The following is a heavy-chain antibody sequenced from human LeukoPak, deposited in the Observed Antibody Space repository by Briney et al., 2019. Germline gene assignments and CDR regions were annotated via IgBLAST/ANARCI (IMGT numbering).Heavy chain of an antibody. CDR3: ARDLGYGGTEMYYFDY. CDR2: ISTSGST. CDR1: GGSISSGSYY. Sequence: SQTLSLTCTVSGGSISSGSYYWSWIRQPAGKGLEWIGRISTSGSTSYNPSLKSRGTISVDTSKPQFSLNLSSVTAADTAVYYCARDLGYGGTEMYYFDYWGQGTLVAVSS. V-gene: IGHV4-61*02. D-gene: IGHD2-15*01. J-gene: IGHJ4*02.